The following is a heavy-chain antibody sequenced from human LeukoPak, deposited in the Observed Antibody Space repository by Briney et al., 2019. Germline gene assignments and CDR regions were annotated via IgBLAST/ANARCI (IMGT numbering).Heavy chain of an antibody. CDR1: GLTFRTYA. CDR2: IIDSVGNT. Sequence: PGGSLRHSCKASGLTFRTYAMSWVRQAPVRGVGWVSPIIDSVGNTHYAAPVKGRFTISRDNSKNTLYLQINTLRDENTAAYYCASAGHCTNGICYTADFDYWGQGTLVTVSS. V-gene: IGHV3-23*01. J-gene: IGHJ4*02. D-gene: IGHD2-8*01. CDR3: ASAGHCTNGICYTADFDY.